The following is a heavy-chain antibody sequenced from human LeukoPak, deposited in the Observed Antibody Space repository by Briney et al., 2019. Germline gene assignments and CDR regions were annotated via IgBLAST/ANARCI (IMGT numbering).Heavy chain of an antibody. CDR1: GVSITSGSYY. V-gene: IGHV4-61*02. J-gene: IGHJ4*02. D-gene: IGHD3-16*01. CDR2: VHSSGDI. Sequence: PSETLSLTCSVSGVSITSGSYYWGWIRQSAGKGLEWIGRVHSSGDIYHNAAFRSRAAVSGDVSKNQFSLQLNSVTAADTAVYYCARGASPKDAVFFDYWGQGALITVSS. CDR3: ARGASPKDAVFFDY.